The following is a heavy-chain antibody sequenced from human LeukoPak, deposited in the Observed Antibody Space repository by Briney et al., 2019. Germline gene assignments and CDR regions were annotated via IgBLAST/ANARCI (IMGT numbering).Heavy chain of an antibody. Sequence: PGGSLRLFCAASGFTFSSYWMHWVRQAPGKGLVWVSRINSDGSSTSYADSVKGRFTISRDNAKNTLYLQMNSPRAEDTAVYYCASYHTAMDEYYFDYWGQGTLVTVSS. CDR2: INSDGSST. CDR3: ASYHTAMDEYYFDY. CDR1: GFTFSSYW. D-gene: IGHD5-18*01. J-gene: IGHJ4*02. V-gene: IGHV3-74*01.